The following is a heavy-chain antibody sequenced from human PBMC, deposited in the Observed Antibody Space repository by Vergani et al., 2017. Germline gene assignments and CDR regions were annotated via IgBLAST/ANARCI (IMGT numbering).Heavy chain of an antibody. Sequence: QVQLVESGGGVVQPGRSLRLSCAASGFTFSSYGMHWVRQAPGKGLEWVAVISYDGSNKYYADSVKGRFTISRDNSKNTLYLQMNSLRAEDTAVYDCAKDGGGSGGSGYGDWGQGTLVTVSS. D-gene: IGHD2-15*01. V-gene: IGHV3-30*18. J-gene: IGHJ4*02. CDR3: AKDGGGSGGSGYGD. CDR1: GFTFSSYG. CDR2: ISYDGSNK.